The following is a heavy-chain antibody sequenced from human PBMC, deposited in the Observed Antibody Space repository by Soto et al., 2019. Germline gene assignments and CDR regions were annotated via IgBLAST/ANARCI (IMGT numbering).Heavy chain of an antibody. J-gene: IGHJ6*02. CDR2: IWYDGSNK. V-gene: IGHV3-33*01. CDR3: ASGVVVVPAAIPYGMDV. D-gene: IGHD2-2*01. CDR1: GFTFSSYG. Sequence: PGGSLRLSCAASGFTFSSYGMHWVRQAPGKGLEWVAVIWYDGSNKYYADSVKGRFTISRDNSKNTLYLQMNSLRAEDTAVYYCASGVVVVPAAIPYGMDVWGQGTTVTVSS.